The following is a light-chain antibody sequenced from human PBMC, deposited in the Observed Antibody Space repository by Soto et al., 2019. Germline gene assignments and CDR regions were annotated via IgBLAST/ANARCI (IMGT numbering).Light chain of an antibody. Sequence: EIVLTQSPGTLSLSPGERATLSCRASQSVYGNYLAWYQQKPGQAPRLLIFGASSRATGIPDRFSGSGSGTDFTLAISRLEPEYFAVYYCQHYGSSPLTFVQGTRLGIK. CDR3: QHYGSSPLT. V-gene: IGKV3-20*01. CDR1: QSVYGNY. CDR2: GAS. J-gene: IGKJ5*01.